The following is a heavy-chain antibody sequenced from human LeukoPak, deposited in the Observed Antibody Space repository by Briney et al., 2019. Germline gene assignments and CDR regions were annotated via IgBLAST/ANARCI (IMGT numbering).Heavy chain of an antibody. Sequence: SETLSLTCSVSGGSISSSSYYWGWIRQPPGKGLEWIGSIYYSGSAYYNPSLKSRVTVSVDTSKNQFSLKLNSVTAADTAVYYCARRDCSSTTCYAGSYYFDYWGQGTLVTVSS. V-gene: IGHV4-39*01. CDR1: GGSISSSSYY. CDR2: IYYSGSA. J-gene: IGHJ4*02. D-gene: IGHD2-2*01. CDR3: ARRDCSSTTCYAGSYYFDY.